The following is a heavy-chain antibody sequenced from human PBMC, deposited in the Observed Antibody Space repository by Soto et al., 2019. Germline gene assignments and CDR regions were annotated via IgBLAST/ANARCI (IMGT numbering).Heavy chain of an antibody. CDR3: ARGASAWGSFWGFDY. CDR1: GGSISSGGYY. Sequence: PSETLSLTCTFSGGSISSGGYYWSWIRQHPGKGLEWIGYIYYSGSTYYNPSLKSRVTISVDTSKNQFSLKLSSVTAADTAVYYCARGASAWGSFWGFDYWGQGTLVTVSS. CDR2: IYYSGST. V-gene: IGHV4-31*03. J-gene: IGHJ4*02. D-gene: IGHD3-16*01.